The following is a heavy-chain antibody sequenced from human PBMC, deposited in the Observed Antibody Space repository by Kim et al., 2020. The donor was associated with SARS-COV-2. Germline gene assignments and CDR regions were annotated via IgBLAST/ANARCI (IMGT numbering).Heavy chain of an antibody. CDR3: AGSSSSVWFDP. J-gene: IGHJ5*02. V-gene: IGHV4-59*08. Sequence: SETLSLTCTVSGGSISSYYWSWIRQPPGKGLEWIGYIYYSGSTNYTPSLKSRVTISVDTSKNQFSLKLSSVTAADTAVYYCAGSSSSVWFDPWGQGTLVTVSS. D-gene: IGHD6-6*01. CDR2: IYYSGST. CDR1: GGSISSYY.